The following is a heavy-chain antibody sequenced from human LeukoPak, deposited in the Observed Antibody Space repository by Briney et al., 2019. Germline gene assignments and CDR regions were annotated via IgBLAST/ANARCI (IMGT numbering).Heavy chain of an antibody. Sequence: ASVKVSCKASGGTFSSYAISWVRQAPGQGLEWMGGIIPIFGTANYAQKFQGRVTITADESTSTAYMELSSLRSEDTAVYYCARVYPQRLVLGGVDYWGQGTLVTVSS. CDR2: IIPIFGTA. D-gene: IGHD6-13*01. V-gene: IGHV1-69*13. CDR3: ARVYPQRLVLGGVDY. J-gene: IGHJ4*02. CDR1: GGTFSSYA.